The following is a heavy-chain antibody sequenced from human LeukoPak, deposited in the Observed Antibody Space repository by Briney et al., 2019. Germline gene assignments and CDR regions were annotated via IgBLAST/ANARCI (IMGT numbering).Heavy chain of an antibody. CDR3: ARFITMIVVVIPPVGGWFDP. Sequence: SETLSLTCTVSGGSISSGSYYWGWIRQPPGKGLEWIGSIYYSGSTYYNPSLKSRVTISVDTSKNQFSLKLSSVTAADTAVYYCARFITMIVVVIPPVGGWFDPWGQGTLVTVSS. D-gene: IGHD3-22*01. CDR2: IYYSGST. V-gene: IGHV4-39*07. CDR1: GGSISSGSYY. J-gene: IGHJ5*02.